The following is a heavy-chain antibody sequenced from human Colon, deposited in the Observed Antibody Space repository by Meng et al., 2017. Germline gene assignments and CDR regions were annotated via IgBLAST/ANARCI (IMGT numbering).Heavy chain of an antibody. D-gene: IGHD2/OR15-2a*01. CDR1: GGTFSSYG. Sequence: SVKVSCKASGGTFSSYGISWVRQAPGEGLEGMGGIIPIFGTANYAQKFRDRVTISADESTSTAYMELSSLRSEDTAVYYCAIPHIVQYYYYGMDVWGQGTTVTVSS. J-gene: IGHJ6*02. CDR2: IIPIFGTA. CDR3: AIPHIVQYYYYGMDV. V-gene: IGHV1-69*13.